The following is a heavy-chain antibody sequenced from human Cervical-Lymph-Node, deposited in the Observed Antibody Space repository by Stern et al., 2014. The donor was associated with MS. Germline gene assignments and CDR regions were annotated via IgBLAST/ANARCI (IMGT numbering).Heavy chain of an antibody. J-gene: IGHJ5*02. Sequence: QLVQSGAEVKKPGSSVKVSCQASGGTLISYPISWVRQAPGQGLEWLGGIMPILGTSNYSRRFQVRVTITADESTTTIYMELSSLKSEDTAVYYCARHLGSHESGWFDPWGQGTLVTVSS. CDR1: GGTLISYP. D-gene: IGHD1-26*01. CDR2: IMPILGTS. V-gene: IGHV1-69*01. CDR3: ARHLGSHESGWFDP.